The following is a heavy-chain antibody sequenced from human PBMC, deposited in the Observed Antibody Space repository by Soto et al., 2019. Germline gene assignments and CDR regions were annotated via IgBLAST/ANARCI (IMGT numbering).Heavy chain of an antibody. V-gene: IGHV5-51*01. D-gene: IGHD4-4*01. CDR2: IYPGASDT. CDR3: ARQGNSSHYYDYFGMDV. CDR1: GSSFTNYC. J-gene: IGHJ6*02. Sequence: GETLKISCKGSGSSFTNYCIGLLRQLPGKGLEWMGSIYPGASDTRYSPSFQGQVTISADKAITTAYLQWSSLKASDTAMYYCARQGNSSHYYDYFGMDVWGQGTTVTVSS.